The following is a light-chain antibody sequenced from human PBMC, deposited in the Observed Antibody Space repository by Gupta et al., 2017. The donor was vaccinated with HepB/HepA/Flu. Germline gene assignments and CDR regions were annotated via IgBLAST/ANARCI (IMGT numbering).Light chain of an antibody. CDR3: NSRDSSGNHRVV. Sequence: SSELTQDPAVSVALGQPVRITCQGDSLRSYYASWYQQKPGQAPVLVIYGKNKRPSGVPDRFSGSNSGNTASLTITGAQAEDEADYYCNSRDSSGNHRVVFGGGTKLTVL. V-gene: IGLV3-19*01. CDR2: GKN. CDR1: SLRSYY. J-gene: IGLJ2*01.